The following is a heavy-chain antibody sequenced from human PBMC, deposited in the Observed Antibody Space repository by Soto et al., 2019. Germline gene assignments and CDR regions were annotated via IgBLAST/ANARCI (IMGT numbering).Heavy chain of an antibody. Sequence: EVQLLESGGGLVQPGGSLRLSCAASGFTFSSYAMSWVRQAPGKGLEWVSAISGSGGSTYYADSVEGRFTISRDNSKNTLYLKMNSLRAEDTAVYYCAKLTSGYRYGLNYFDYWGQGTLVTVSS. CDR1: GFTFSSYA. V-gene: IGHV3-23*01. CDR3: AKLTSGYRYGLNYFDY. CDR2: ISGSGGST. D-gene: IGHD5-18*01. J-gene: IGHJ4*02.